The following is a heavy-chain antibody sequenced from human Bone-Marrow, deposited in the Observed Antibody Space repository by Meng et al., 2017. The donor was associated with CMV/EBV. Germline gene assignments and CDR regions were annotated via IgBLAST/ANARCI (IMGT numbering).Heavy chain of an antibody. CDR2: IYSGGST. CDR1: GFTVSSNY. Sequence: GESLKISCAASGFTVSSNYMSWVRQAPGKGLEWGSVIYSGGSTYYADSVEGRFTISRDNSKNTLYLQMNSLRAEDTAMYYCARGPGAYCSSTSCYHFDYWGQGTLVTVSS. CDR3: ARGPGAYCSSTSCYHFDY. V-gene: IGHV3-53*01. J-gene: IGHJ4*02. D-gene: IGHD2-2*01.